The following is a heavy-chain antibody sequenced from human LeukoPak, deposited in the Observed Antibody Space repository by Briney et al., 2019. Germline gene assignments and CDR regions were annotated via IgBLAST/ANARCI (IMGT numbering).Heavy chain of an antibody. CDR1: GASITSYY. CDR3: ARRVLRYFDWLLLRGAFDI. Sequence: SETLSLTCSVSGASITSYYWSWIRQPPGKGLEWIGEINHSGSTNYNPSLKSRVTISVDTSKNQFSLKLSSVTAADTAVYYCARRVLRYFDWLLLRGAFDIWGQGTMVTVSS. CDR2: INHSGST. D-gene: IGHD3-9*01. J-gene: IGHJ3*02. V-gene: IGHV4-34*01.